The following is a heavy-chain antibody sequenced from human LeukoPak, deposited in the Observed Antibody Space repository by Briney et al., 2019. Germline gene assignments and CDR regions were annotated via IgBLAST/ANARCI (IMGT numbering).Heavy chain of an antibody. CDR1: GFTFSSYS. J-gene: IGHJ4*02. V-gene: IGHV3-21*01. CDR3: ARDHEGGYNYFY. Sequence: GGSLRLSCAASGFTFSSYSMNWVRQAPGKGLEWVSSISSSSSYIYYADSVKGRFTISRDNAKNSLYLQMNSLRAEDTAVYYCARDHEGGYNYFYWGQGTLVTVSS. CDR2: ISSSSSYI. D-gene: IGHD5-24*01.